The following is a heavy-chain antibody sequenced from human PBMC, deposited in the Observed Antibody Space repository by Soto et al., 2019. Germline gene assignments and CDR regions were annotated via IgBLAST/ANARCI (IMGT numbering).Heavy chain of an antibody. D-gene: IGHD5-18*01. CDR2: IYYSGST. CDR1: GGSISSSSYY. J-gene: IGHJ6*02. Sequence: SETLSLTCTVSGGSISSSSYYWGWIRQPPGKGLEWIGSIYYSGSTYYNPSLKSRVTISVDTSKNQFSLKLSSVTAADTAVYYCARQTTTAMVTSDYYYYYGMDAWGQGTTVTVSS. CDR3: ARQTTTAMVTSDYYYYYGMDA. V-gene: IGHV4-39*01.